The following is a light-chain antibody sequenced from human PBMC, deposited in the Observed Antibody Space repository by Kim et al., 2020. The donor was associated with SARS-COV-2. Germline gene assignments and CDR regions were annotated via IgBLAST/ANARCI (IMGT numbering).Light chain of an antibody. CDR1: SLRSYY. V-gene: IGLV3-19*01. Sequence: SSELTQDPVVSVALGQTVRITCQGDSLRSYYASWYQQKPGQAPVLVIYGKNNRPSGIPDRFSGSSSGNTDSLTITRAQAEDEADYYCNSRDSSGNHVVFGGGTQLTVL. CDR3: NSRDSSGNHVV. CDR2: GKN. J-gene: IGLJ3*02.